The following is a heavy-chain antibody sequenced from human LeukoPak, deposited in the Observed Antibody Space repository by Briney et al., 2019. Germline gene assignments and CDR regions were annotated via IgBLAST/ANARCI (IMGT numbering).Heavy chain of an antibody. CDR2: ISYDGSNK. CDR1: GFTFSSYS. CDR3: AKSSGSYFSPFDP. Sequence: HPGGSLRLSCAASGFTFSSYSMHWVRQAPGKGLEWVAVISYDGSNKYYADSVKGRFTISRDNSKNTLYLQMNSLRAEDTAVYYCAKSSGSYFSPFDPWGQGTLVTVSS. D-gene: IGHD3-10*01. V-gene: IGHV3-30*18. J-gene: IGHJ5*02.